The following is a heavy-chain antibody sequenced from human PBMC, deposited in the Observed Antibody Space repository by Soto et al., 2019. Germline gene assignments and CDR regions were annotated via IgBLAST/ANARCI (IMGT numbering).Heavy chain of an antibody. CDR3: AREYCSSTSCPGAFDP. D-gene: IGHD2-2*01. V-gene: IGHV1-2*04. J-gene: IGHJ5*02. Sequence: ASVKVSCKASGYTFTGYYMHWVRQAPGQGLEWMGWINPNSGGTNYAQKFQGWVTMTRDTSISTAYMELSRLRSDDTAVYYCAREYCSSTSCPGAFDPWRQGTLVTVSS. CDR2: INPNSGGT. CDR1: GYTFTGYY.